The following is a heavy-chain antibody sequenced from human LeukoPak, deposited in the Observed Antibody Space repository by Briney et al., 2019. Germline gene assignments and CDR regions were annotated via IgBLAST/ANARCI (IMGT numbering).Heavy chain of an antibody. J-gene: IGHJ5*02. V-gene: IGHV3-66*01. CDR1: LVTLSGNY. CDR2: IYSGGST. CDR3: ARGRSQTSDWFDP. D-gene: IGHD5-24*01. Sequence: GGLRVSSAAPLVTLSGNYISGGCETPGRGGGGGSVIYSGGSTYYADSVKGRFTISRENSKNTLYLQMNSLRAEDTAVYYCARGRSQTSDWFDPWGQGTLVTVSS.